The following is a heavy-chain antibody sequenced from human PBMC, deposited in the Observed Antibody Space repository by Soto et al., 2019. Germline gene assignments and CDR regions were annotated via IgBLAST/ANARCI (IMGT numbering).Heavy chain of an antibody. CDR1: GFTFSSYA. J-gene: IGHJ4*02. V-gene: IGHV3-23*01. CDR2: ISGSGGST. D-gene: IGHD3-10*01. Sequence: EVQLLESGGGLVQPGGSLRLSCAASGFTFSSYAMSWVRQAPGKGLEWVSAISGSGGSTYFADSVKGRFTISRDNSKNTLYLQMNSLRAEDTAVYYCAKASGWFGEFDYWGQGTLVTVSS. CDR3: AKASGWFGEFDY.